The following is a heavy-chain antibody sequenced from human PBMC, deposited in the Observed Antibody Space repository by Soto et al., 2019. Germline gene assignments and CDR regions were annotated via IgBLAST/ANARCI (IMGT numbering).Heavy chain of an antibody. CDR1: GASINSNDFF. V-gene: IGHV4-39*01. CDR3: AKLLVGATPRNDFDS. CDR2: IYSNGGT. J-gene: IGHJ4*02. D-gene: IGHD1-26*01. Sequence: ETLSLTCSVSGASINSNDFFWGWIRQPPGRGLEWIGSIYSNGGTYYNPSLKSRVFISIDKSKNQFSLNVKSVTAADTAVYYCAKLLVGATPRNDFDSWGQGTLVTVSS.